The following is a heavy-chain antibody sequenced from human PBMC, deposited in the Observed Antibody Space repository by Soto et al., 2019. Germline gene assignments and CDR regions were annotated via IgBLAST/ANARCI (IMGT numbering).Heavy chain of an antibody. CDR3: ARDHMVQGAIDY. CDR2: ISDDGSNK. Sequence: QVPLVESGGGVVQPGRSLRLSCAASGFTFSSYAMNWVRQAPGKGLEWVTIISDDGSNKFYADSLKGRFTISRDNSKNTLYLQMNSLRVEDTAVYYCARDHMVQGAIDYWGQGILVTVSS. J-gene: IGHJ4*02. V-gene: IGHV3-30-3*01. D-gene: IGHD3-10*01. CDR1: GFTFSSYA.